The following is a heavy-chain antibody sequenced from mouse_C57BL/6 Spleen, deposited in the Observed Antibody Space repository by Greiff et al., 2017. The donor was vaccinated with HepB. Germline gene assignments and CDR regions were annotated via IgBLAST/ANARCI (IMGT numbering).Heavy chain of an antibody. CDR2: IDPSDSYT. V-gene: IGHV1-69*01. J-gene: IGHJ4*01. CDR1: GYTFTSYW. D-gene: IGHD1-1*01. Sequence: QQSCKASGYTFTSYWMHWVKQRPGQGLEWIGEIDPSDSYTNYNQKFKGKSTLTVDKSSSTAYMQLSSLTSEDSAVYYCAYGRGGYYYAMDYWGQGTSVTVSS. CDR3: AYGRGGYYYAMDY.